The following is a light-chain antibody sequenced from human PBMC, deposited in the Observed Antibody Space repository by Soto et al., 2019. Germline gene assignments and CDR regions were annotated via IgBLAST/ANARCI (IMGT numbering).Light chain of an antibody. Sequence: EIVLTQSPATLSVSPGERATLSCRASQSVSSNLAWYQQKPGQAPRLLIFGASNRAFGIPDRFSGSWSATDFTLTIDRLGPTDFAVYYCQQYGSYPLTFGGGTK. CDR1: QSVSSN. V-gene: IGKV3-20*01. J-gene: IGKJ4*01. CDR2: GAS. CDR3: QQYGSYPLT.